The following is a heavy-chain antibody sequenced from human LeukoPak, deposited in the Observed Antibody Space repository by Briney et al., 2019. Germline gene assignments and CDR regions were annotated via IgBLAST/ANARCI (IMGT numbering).Heavy chain of an antibody. CDR3: ARDTTGEWGIAVAGTRGYFQH. J-gene: IGHJ1*01. D-gene: IGHD6-19*01. CDR1: GYTFTGYY. V-gene: IGHV1-2*02. CDR2: VNPNSGGT. Sequence: GASVKVSCKASGYTFTGYYMHWVRQAPGQGLEWMGWVNPNSGGTNYAQKFQGRVTMTRDTSISTAYMELSRLRSDDTAVYYCARDTTGEWGIAVAGTRGYFQHWGQGTLVTVSS.